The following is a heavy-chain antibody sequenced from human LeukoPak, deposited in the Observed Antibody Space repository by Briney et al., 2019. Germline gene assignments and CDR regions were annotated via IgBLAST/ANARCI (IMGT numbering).Heavy chain of an antibody. CDR1: GGTFSSYA. J-gene: IGHJ4*02. CDR2: VIPILGIA. D-gene: IGHD6-19*01. Sequence: SVKASCKASGGTFSSYAISWVRQAPGQGLEWMGRVIPILGIANYAQKFQGRVTITADKSTSTAYMELSSLRSEDTAVYYCARGLTDYSSGWILYFDYWGQGTLVTVSS. CDR3: ARGLTDYSSGWILYFDY. V-gene: IGHV1-69*04.